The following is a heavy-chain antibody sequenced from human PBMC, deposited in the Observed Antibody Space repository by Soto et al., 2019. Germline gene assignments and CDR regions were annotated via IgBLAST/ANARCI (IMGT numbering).Heavy chain of an antibody. CDR1: GFTFDDYA. V-gene: IGHV3-9*01. J-gene: IGHJ4*02. CDR2: INWNAGSI. D-gene: IGHD5-18*01. CDR3: AKALSGYTYGPFDY. Sequence: LRLSCAASGFTFDDYAMHWVRQAPGKGLEWVSVINWNAGSIGYADSVKGRFTISKDIAKNSLYLQMNSLRAEDTALYYCAKALSGYTYGPFDYWGRGTLVTVSS.